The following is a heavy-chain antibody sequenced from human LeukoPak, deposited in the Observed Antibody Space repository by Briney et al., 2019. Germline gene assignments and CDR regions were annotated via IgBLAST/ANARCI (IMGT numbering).Heavy chain of an antibody. CDR2: ISSSSSYI. CDR1: GFTFSSYS. J-gene: IGHJ4*02. V-gene: IGHV3-21*01. D-gene: IGHD6-6*01. Sequence: GGSLRLSCAASGFTFSSYSMNWVRQAPGKGLEWVSSISSSSSYIYYADSVKGRFTISRDNAKNSLCLQMNSLRAEDTAVYYCARDSDSSSSSDYWGQGTLVAVSS. CDR3: ARDSDSSSSSDY.